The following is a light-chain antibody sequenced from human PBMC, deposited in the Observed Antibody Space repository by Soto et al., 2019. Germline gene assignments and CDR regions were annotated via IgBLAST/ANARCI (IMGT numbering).Light chain of an antibody. CDR3: QQYGTSPWT. CDR2: DTS. CDR1: QSVTKY. V-gene: IGKV3-11*01. J-gene: IGKJ1*01. Sequence: EIVLTQSPATLSLSPGERATLSCRASQSVTKYLAWYQQKPGQAPRLLIYDTSNRAPGIPARFSGSGSGTDFTLTINNLESEDSGIYYCQQYGTSPWTFGQGTKVDIK.